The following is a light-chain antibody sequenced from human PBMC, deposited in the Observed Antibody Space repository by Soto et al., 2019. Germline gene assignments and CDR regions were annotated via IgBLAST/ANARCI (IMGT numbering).Light chain of an antibody. Sequence: AIRMTQSPSSFSASTGDRVTITCRASQGISSYLAWYQQKPGKAPKLLIYAASTLQSGVPSRISGSGSGTDLSLTVSCLQSEDFAAYYCQQNYSKPPLTFGGGTKVEIK. V-gene: IGKV1-8*01. CDR2: AAS. CDR3: QQNYSKPPLT. J-gene: IGKJ4*01. CDR1: QGISSY.